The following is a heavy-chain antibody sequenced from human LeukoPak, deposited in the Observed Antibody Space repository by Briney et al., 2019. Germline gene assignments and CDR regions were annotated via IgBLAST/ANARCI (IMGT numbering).Heavy chain of an antibody. J-gene: IGHJ6*03. CDR1: GFTFSSYS. CDR3: ARESIPAVTLSIGLSYSYSYYMDV. CDR2: ISSSSSYI. D-gene: IGHD6-13*01. V-gene: IGHV3-21*01. Sequence: KSGGSLRLSCAASGFTFSSYSMHWVRQAPGKGLEWVSSISSSSSYIYYADSVKGRFTISRDNAKNSLYLQMNSLRAEDTTVYYCARESIPAVTLSIGLSYSYSYYMDVWGKGTTVTVTS.